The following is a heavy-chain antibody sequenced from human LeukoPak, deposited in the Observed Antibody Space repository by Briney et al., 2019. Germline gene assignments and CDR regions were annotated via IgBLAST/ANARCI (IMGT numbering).Heavy chain of an antibody. V-gene: IGHV3-48*02. CDR3: ARPGYYYYAMDV. CDR2: ITSSSTM. J-gene: IGHJ6*02. Sequence: GGSLRHSRAASGFTFSSYSMIWVRQAPGMGLECVSYITSSSTMYYADSVKGRFTISRDNAKNSLYLQMNSLRDEDTAVYYCARPGYYYYAMDVWGQGTTVTVSS. CDR1: GFTFSSYS.